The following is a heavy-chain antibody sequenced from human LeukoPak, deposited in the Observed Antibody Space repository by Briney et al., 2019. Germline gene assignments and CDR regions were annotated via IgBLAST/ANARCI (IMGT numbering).Heavy chain of an antibody. CDR1: GGSISSYY. V-gene: IGHV4-59*01. CDR2: IYYSGST. Sequence: SETLSLTCTVSGGSISSYYWSWIRQPPGKGLEWIGYIYYSGSTNYNPSLKSRVTISVDTSKNQFSLKLSSVTAADTAVYYCARAQTSNCFDPWGQGTLVTVSS. J-gene: IGHJ5*02. CDR3: ARAQTSNCFDP.